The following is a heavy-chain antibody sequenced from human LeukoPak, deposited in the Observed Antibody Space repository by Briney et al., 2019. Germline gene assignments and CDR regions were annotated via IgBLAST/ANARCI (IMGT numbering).Heavy chain of an antibody. D-gene: IGHD3-10*01. CDR3: ATIYGLWFGEGDAFDI. CDR1: GYTLTELS. V-gene: IGHV1-24*01. J-gene: IGHJ3*02. CDR2: FDPEDGET. Sequence: ASVKVSCKVSGYTLTELSMHWVRQAPGKGLEWMGGFDPEDGETIYAQKFQGRVTMTEVTSTDTAYMELSSLRSEDTAVYYCATIYGLWFGEGDAFDIWGQGTMVTVSS.